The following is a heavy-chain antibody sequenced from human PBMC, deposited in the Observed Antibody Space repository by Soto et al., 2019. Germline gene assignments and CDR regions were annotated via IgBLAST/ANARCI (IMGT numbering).Heavy chain of an antibody. Sequence: GGSLRLSCAASGFTFSSYSMNWVRQAPGKGLEWVSSISSSSSYIYYADSVKGRFTMSRDNAKNSLYLQMNSLRAEDTAVYYCARVKGAARWEQQLAGVLDYWGQGTLVTVSS. V-gene: IGHV3-21*01. CDR3: ARVKGAARWEQQLAGVLDY. J-gene: IGHJ4*02. CDR2: ISSSSSYI. CDR1: GFTFSSYS. D-gene: IGHD6-13*01.